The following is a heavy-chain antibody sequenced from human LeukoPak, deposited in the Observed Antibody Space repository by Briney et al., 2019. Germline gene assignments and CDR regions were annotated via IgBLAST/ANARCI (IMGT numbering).Heavy chain of an antibody. V-gene: IGHV4-59*01. CDR3: ARVNFDSLMDV. Sequence: SETLSLTCTVSGGSISSYYWSWIRQPPGKGLEWIGYIYYSGSTNYNPSLKSRVTISVDTSKNQFSLKLSSVTAADTVVYYCARVNFDSLMDVWGQGTTVTVSS. CDR2: IYYSGST. J-gene: IGHJ6*02. CDR1: GGSISSYY. D-gene: IGHD3-9*01.